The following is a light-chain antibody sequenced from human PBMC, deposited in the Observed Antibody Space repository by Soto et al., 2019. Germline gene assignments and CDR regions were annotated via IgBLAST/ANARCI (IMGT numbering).Light chain of an antibody. V-gene: IGLV2-14*03. CDR2: DVS. J-gene: IGLJ1*01. CDR1: SSDVGAYNF. CDR3: SSYTRSSTHV. Sequence: QSALTQPASVSGSPGQSITISCTGTSSDVGAYNFVSWYQQHPGKVPKLVIFDVSSRPSGVSDRFSGSKSGNTASLTISGLQAEDEGDYYCSSYTRSSTHVFGSGTKLTVL.